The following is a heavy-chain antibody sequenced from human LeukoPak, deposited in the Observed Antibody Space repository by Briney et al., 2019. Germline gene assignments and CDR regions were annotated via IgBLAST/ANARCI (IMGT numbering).Heavy chain of an antibody. Sequence: GGSLRLSCAASGFTFSTYTMNWVRQAPGKGLEWVSSISGSSDYIFYADSVKGRFTISRDNAKNSLYLQMNSLRAEDTAVYYCAGVVWYDSSDPSLDYWGQGTLVTVSS. CDR3: AGVVWYDSSDPSLDY. J-gene: IGHJ4*02. CDR1: GFTFSTYT. V-gene: IGHV3-21*01. D-gene: IGHD3-22*01. CDR2: ISGSSDYI.